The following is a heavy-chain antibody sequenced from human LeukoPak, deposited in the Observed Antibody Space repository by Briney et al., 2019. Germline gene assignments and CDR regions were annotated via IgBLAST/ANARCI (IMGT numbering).Heavy chain of an antibody. CDR1: GYIFGSYW. Sequence: GESLKISCQGSGYIFGSYWIGWVRPMPGKGLEWMGIIYPDDSDTRYRPSFQGQVTISADKSISTVYLQWSSLKASDTAMYYCARIGCSATSCYLDPWGQGTLVTVSS. CDR3: ARIGCSATSCYLDP. J-gene: IGHJ5*02. CDR2: IYPDDSDT. D-gene: IGHD2-2*01. V-gene: IGHV5-51*01.